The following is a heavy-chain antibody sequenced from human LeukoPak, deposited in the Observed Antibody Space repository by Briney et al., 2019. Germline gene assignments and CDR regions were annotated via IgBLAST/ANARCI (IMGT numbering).Heavy chain of an antibody. D-gene: IGHD3-10*01. Sequence: SETLSLTCTVSGGSISSYYWSWIRQPAGKGLEWVGTTNYNPSLKGRVTMSVDTSKNQLSLKLSSVTAADTAVYYCARLYYYGSGMFSAFDIWGQGTVVTVSS. CDR3: ARLYYYGSGMFSAFDI. V-gene: IGHV4-4*07. CDR2: T. CDR1: GGSISSYY. J-gene: IGHJ3*02.